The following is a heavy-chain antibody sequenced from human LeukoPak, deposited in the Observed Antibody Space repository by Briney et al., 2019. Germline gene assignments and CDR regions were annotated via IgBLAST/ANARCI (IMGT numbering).Heavy chain of an antibody. CDR2: ISGSGGST. J-gene: IGHJ5*02. CDR1: GFTFSSYA. Sequence: GGSLRLSCAASGFTFSSYAMSWVRQAPGKGLEWVSAISGSGGSTYYADSVKGRFTISRDNSKNTLYLQMNSLRAEDTAVYYCAKRGDRFGDLAFSGANWSDPWGQGTLVTVSS. CDR3: AKRGDRFGDLAFSGANWSDP. D-gene: IGHD3-10*01. V-gene: IGHV3-23*01.